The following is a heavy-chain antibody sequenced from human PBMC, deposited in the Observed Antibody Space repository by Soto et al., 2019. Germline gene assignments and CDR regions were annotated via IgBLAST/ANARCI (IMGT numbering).Heavy chain of an antibody. J-gene: IGHJ2*01. D-gene: IGHD3-3*01. CDR1: GFTFSTYA. CDR2: ISGSGSST. Sequence: GVSLRLSCSASGFTFSTYAMSWVRQAPGKGLEWVSVISGSGSSTYYADSVKGRFTISRDNSKNTLYLQMNSLRAEDTAVYYCAKDASSGITSFDLWGRGTLVTVSS. CDR3: AKDASSGITSFDL. V-gene: IGHV3-23*01.